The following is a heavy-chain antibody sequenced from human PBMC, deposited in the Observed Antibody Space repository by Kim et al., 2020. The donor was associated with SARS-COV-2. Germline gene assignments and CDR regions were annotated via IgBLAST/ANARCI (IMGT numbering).Heavy chain of an antibody. CDR1: GNTFTNSY. J-gene: IGHJ6*02. V-gene: IGHV1-46*01. CDR3: AHARANFYYYGMDV. CDR2: INPTGGST. Sequence: ASVKVSCKASGNTFTNSYMHWVRQAPGQGLEWMVIINPTGGSTSYAQRFQGRVTMTRDTSTSTIYMELNTLRSEDTAVYYCAHARANFYYYGMDVWGQGT.